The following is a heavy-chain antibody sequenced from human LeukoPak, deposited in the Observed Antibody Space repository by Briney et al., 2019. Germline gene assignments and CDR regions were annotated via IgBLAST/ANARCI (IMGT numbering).Heavy chain of an antibody. CDR1: GFTFSSYG. V-gene: IGHV3-23*01. J-gene: IGHJ4*02. D-gene: IGHD3-3*01. CDR2: ISASGGST. CDR3: AKDDTPITPPY. Sequence: GGSLRLSCAASGFTFSSYGMSWVRQAPGKGLEWVSGISASGGSTYYADSVKGRFTISRDNSKNTLYLQMNSLRAEDTAIYYCAKDDTPITPPYWGQGTLVTVSS.